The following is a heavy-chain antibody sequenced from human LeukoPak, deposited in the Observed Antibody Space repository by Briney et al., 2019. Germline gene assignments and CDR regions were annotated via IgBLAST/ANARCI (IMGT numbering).Heavy chain of an antibody. CDR1: GYSISSGYY. CDR3: ARTQYSSSRLDY. D-gene: IGHD6-13*01. Sequence: SETLSLTCAASGYSISSGYYWGWIRQPPGKGLEWIGSIYHSGSTFYNPSLKSRVTISVDTSKNQFSLKLPSVTGADTAVYYCARTQYSSSRLDYWGQGTLVTVSS. CDR2: IYHSGST. J-gene: IGHJ4*02. V-gene: IGHV4-38-2*01.